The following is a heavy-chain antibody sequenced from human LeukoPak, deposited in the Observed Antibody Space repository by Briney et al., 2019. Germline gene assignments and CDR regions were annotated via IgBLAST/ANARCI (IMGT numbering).Heavy chain of an antibody. J-gene: IGHJ4*02. CDR2: VSNDGSNK. V-gene: IGHV3-30-3*01. CDR3: ADPPRTLGNYFDY. CDR1: GFTFNSYA. D-gene: IGHD1-7*01. Sequence: GGSLRLSCAASGFTFNSYAMHWVRQAPGKGLEWVAVVSNDGSNKYYADSVKGRFTISRDNSKNTLYLQMNSLRVEDTAVYYCADPPRTLGNYFDYWGQGTLVTVSS.